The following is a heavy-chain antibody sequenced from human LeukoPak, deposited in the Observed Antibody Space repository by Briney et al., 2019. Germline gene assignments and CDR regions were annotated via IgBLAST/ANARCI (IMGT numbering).Heavy chain of an antibody. CDR3: ARERQLGNPLDY. D-gene: IGHD1-1*01. CDR2: INPNSGGT. V-gene: IGHV1-2*02. CDR1: GYTFTGYY. J-gene: IGHJ4*02. Sequence: ASVKVSCKASGYTFTGYYMHWVRQAPGQGLEWMGWINPNSGGTNYAQKFQGRVTMTRDTSISTAYMELSRPRSDDTAVYYCARERQLGNPLDYWGQGTLVTVSS.